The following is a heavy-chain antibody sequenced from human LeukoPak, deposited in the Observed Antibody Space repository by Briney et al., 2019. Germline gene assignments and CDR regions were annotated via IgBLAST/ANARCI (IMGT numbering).Heavy chain of an antibody. V-gene: IGHV3-48*03. Sequence: EGPLRLSCAASGFTFSSYEMNWVRQAPGKGLEWVSYISSSGSTIYYADSVKGRFTISRDNAKNSLYLQMNSLRAEDTAVYYCARDPGIYGSGSYRAHYYYYGMDVWGKGTTVTVSS. CDR1: GFTFSSYE. J-gene: IGHJ6*04. D-gene: IGHD3-10*01. CDR2: ISSSGSTI. CDR3: ARDPGIYGSGSYRAHYYYYGMDV.